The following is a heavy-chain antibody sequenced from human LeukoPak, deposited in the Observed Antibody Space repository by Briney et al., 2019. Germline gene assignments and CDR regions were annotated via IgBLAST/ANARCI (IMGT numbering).Heavy chain of an antibody. CDR3: TSPAFYYGDYDPYYYYMDV. J-gene: IGHJ6*03. CDR2: IRSKANSYAT. V-gene: IGHV3-73*01. CDR1: GVTFSGAA. D-gene: IGHD4-17*01. Sequence: GGSLRLSCAASGVTFSGAAMHWVRQASGKGLEWVGRIRSKANSYATAYAASVKGRFTISRDDSKNTAYLQMNSLKTEDTAVYYCTSPAFYYGDYDPYYYYMDVWGKGTTVTISS.